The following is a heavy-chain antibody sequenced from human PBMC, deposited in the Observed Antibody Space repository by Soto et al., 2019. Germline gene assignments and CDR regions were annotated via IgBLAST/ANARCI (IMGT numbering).Heavy chain of an antibody. D-gene: IGHD3-3*01. CDR3: AHRVLRTVFGLVTTTAIYFDF. V-gene: IGHV2-5*02. J-gene: IGHJ4*02. CDR1: GFSLSTSGVG. Sequence: QITLNESGSTLVKPTETLTLTCTFSGFSLSTSGVGVGWIRQSPGKAPEWLALIYWDDEKRYSASLKSRLTISKDTSKNQVVLTMANLDPADTATYHCAHRVLRTVFGLVTTTAIYFDFWGQGTPVAVSS. CDR2: IYWDDEK.